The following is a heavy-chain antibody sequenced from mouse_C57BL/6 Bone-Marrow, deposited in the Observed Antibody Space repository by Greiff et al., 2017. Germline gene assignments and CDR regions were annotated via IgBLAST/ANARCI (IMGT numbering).Heavy chain of an antibody. CDR3: AKDSYYYGSSYKYFDV. CDR1: GYTFTSYG. J-gene: IGHJ1*03. CDR2: IYIGNGYT. V-gene: IGHV1-58*01. Sequence: DVKLQESGAELVRPGSSVKMSCKTSGYTFTSYGINWVKQRPGQGLEWIGYIYIGNGYTEYNEKFKGKATLTSDTSSSTAYMQLSSLTSEDSAIYCCAKDSYYYGSSYKYFDVWGTGTTVTVSS. D-gene: IGHD1-1*01.